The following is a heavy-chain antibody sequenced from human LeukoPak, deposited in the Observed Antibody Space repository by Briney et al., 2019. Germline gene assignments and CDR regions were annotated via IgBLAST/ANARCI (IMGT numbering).Heavy chain of an antibody. CDR2: ISGSGGST. CDR1: GFTFSSYA. Sequence: GGSLRLSCAASGFTFSSYAMSWVRQAPGKGLEWVSAISGSGGSTYYADSVKGRFTISRDNSKNTLYLQMNSLRAEDTAVYYCAKVSSFYYYYYMDVWGKGTTVTVSS. J-gene: IGHJ6*03. V-gene: IGHV3-23*01. D-gene: IGHD3-3*02. CDR3: AKVSSFYYYYYMDV.